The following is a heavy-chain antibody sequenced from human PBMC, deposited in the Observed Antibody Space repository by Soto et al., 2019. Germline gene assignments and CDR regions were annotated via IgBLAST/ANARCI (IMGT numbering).Heavy chain of an antibody. J-gene: IGHJ4*02. CDR2: IRSKAKGYAT. D-gene: IGHD6-19*01. V-gene: IGHV3-73*01. CDR3: TRTTVAVADFT. CDR1: GFTFSGSP. Sequence: LRLSCAASGFTFSGSPMHWVRQASGKGLEWVGRIRSKAKGYATEYAAPVKGRFTISRDDSKNTAYLQMSSLKTEDSAVYYCTRTTVAVADFTWGQGTLVTVSS.